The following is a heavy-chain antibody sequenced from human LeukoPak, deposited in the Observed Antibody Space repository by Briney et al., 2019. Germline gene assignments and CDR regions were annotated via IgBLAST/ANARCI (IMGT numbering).Heavy chain of an antibody. D-gene: IGHD3-10*01. J-gene: IGHJ4*02. CDR1: GFTFTRSA. CDR2: IVVGSGNT. Sequence: GASVKVSCKASGFTFTRSAVQWVRQARGQRLEWIGWIVVGSGNTNYTQKFQKRVTITRDMSTSTAYMELSRLRSEDTAVYYCAAVGSFDYWGQGTLVTVSS. CDR3: AAVGSFDY. V-gene: IGHV1-58*01.